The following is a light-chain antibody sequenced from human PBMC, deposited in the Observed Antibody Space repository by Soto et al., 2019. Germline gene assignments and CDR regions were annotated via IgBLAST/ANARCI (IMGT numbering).Light chain of an antibody. CDR1: QYVSSF. CDR2: DAS. V-gene: IGKV3-11*01. J-gene: IGKJ1*01. CDR3: QQRYNWPPT. Sequence: TQSPGTLSLSPGERATLSCRASQYVSSFLAWYQQKAGQAPRLLIYDASHRATGIPARFSGSGSGTDFTLTINSLEPEDFALYYCQQRYNWPPTFGQGTKGDIK.